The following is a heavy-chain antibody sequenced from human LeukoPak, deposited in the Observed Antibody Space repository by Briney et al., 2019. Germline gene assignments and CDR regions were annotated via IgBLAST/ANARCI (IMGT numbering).Heavy chain of an antibody. J-gene: IGHJ5*02. CDR3: ARGRWFDP. V-gene: IGHV3-30-3*01. CDR1: VFTFSGYG. CDR2: ISYDGSNE. Sequence: PGWSFTLSCAPSVFTFSGYGIHWVRQAPAKGLEWVAVISYDGSNEYYADSVKGRFTISRDNSKNTLYLQMNSLSVEDTAVYYCARGRWFDPWGQGTLVTVSS.